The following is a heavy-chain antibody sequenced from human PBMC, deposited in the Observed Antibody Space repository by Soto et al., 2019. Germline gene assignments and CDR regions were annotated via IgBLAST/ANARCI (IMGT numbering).Heavy chain of an antibody. CDR1: GGSFSKSA. CDR2: IVPLLGRP. Sequence: QAQLVQSGAEVEKPGSSVKVSCKASGGSFSKSALSWVRQAPGQGLEWMGGIVPLLGRPNYAQKFQGRVTLTADESTSPAYRQLSSLRSEDTAVYYCARDQGYSGGVNWSYLESWGQGTLVTVSS. V-gene: IGHV1-69*11. J-gene: IGHJ4*02. CDR3: ARDQGYSGGVNWSYLES. D-gene: IGHD1-26*01.